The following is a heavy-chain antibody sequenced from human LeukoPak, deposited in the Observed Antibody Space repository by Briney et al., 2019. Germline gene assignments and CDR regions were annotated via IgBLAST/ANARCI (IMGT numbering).Heavy chain of an antibody. CDR3: ARHGLGDQHSGIAFYYFAY. CDR1: GVSISSSRGYS. V-gene: IGHV4-39*01. J-gene: IGHJ4*02. D-gene: IGHD2-21*02. CDR2: VYNSGSA. Sequence: PSETLSLTCTVSGVSISSSRGYSWGWIRPAPGKGLEWIGSVYNSGSAYYNPSLQSRASISVDTAANQFYLKLTSLTAADTALYYCARHGLGDQHSGIAFYYFAYWGQGTRVTVSS.